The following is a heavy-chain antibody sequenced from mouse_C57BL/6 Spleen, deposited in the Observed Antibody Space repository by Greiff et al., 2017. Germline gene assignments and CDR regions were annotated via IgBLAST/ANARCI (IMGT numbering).Heavy chain of an antibody. CDR3: ARGDYGSSYRWYFDV. Sequence: VQLQQPGAELVMPGASVKLSCKASGYTFTSYWMHWVKQRPGQGLEWIGEIDPSDSYTNYNQKFKGKSTLTVDKSSSTAYMQLSSLTSEDSAVYYCARGDYGSSYRWYFDVWGTGTTVTVSS. CDR2: IDPSDSYT. D-gene: IGHD1-1*01. CDR1: GYTFTSYW. J-gene: IGHJ1*03. V-gene: IGHV1-69*01.